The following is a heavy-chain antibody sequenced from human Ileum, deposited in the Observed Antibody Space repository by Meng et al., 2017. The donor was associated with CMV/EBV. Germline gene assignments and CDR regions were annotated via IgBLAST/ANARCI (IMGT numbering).Heavy chain of an antibody. J-gene: IGHJ4*02. CDR1: GYSGAGDY. V-gene: IGHV1-46*01. D-gene: IGHD3-3*01. Sequence: KASGYSGAGDYLHWVRPAPGQGLEWMGIINPSGGGTTYSPKFQGRVSMTRDTSTSTIYMELSSLRSDDTAVYFCATQDFGFDFWGQGTLVTVSS. CDR2: INPSGGGT. CDR3: ATQDFGFDF.